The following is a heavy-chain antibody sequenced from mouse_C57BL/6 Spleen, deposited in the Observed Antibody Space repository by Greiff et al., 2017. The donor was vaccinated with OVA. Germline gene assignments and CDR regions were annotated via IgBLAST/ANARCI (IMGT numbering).Heavy chain of an antibody. CDR2: INPNYGTT. CDR1: GYSFTDYN. V-gene: IGHV1-39*01. D-gene: IGHD1-1*01. J-gene: IGHJ3*01. Sequence: VQLQQSGPELVKPGASVKISCKASGYSFTDYNMNWVKQSNGKSLEWIGVINPNYGTTSYNQKFKGKATLTVDQSSSTAYMQINSLTSEDSAVYYCARTDYYGSSYEAWFAYWGQGTLVTVSA. CDR3: ARTDYYGSSYEAWFAY.